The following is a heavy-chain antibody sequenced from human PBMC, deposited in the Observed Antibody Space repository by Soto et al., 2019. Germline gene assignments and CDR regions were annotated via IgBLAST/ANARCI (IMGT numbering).Heavy chain of an antibody. J-gene: IGHJ4*02. D-gene: IGHD3-10*01. CDR3: ARDGPPYYYGSGSYSVY. CDR1: GFTFSSYG. CDR2: IWYDGSNK. Sequence: QVQLVESGGGVVQPGRSLRLSCAASGFTFSSYGMHWVRQAPGKGLEWVAVIWYDGSNKYYADSVKGRFTISRDNSKNTLYLQMNSLAAEDTAVYYCARDGPPYYYGSGSYSVYWGQGTLVTLSS. V-gene: IGHV3-33*01.